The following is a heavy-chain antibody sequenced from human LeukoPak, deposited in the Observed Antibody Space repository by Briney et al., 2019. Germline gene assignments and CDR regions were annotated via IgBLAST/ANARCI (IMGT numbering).Heavy chain of an antibody. D-gene: IGHD6-19*01. CDR1: GGSISSYY. V-gene: IGHV4-59*01. CDR3: ARVRGWGFDY. CDR2: IYYSGST. J-gene: IGHJ4*02. Sequence: SETLSLTCTVSGGSISSYYWSWIRQPPGKGLEWIGYIYYSGSTNYNPSLKSRVTISVDTSKNQFSLKLSSVTAADTAVYYCARVRGWGFDYWGQGTLVTVSS.